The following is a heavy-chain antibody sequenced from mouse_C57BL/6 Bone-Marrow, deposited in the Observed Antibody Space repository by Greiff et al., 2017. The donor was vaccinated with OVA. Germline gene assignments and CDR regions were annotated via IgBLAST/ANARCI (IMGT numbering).Heavy chain of an antibody. D-gene: IGHD1-1*02. J-gene: IGHJ4*01. CDR1: GYSITSGYY. CDR2: ISYDGSN. Sequence: VQLKESGPGLVKPSQSLSLTCSVTGYSITSGYYWNWIRQFPGNKLEWMGYISYDGSNNYNPSLKNRISITRDTSKNQFFLKLNSVTTEDTATYYCARLWGAMDYWGQGTSVTVSS. CDR3: ARLWGAMDY. V-gene: IGHV3-6*01.